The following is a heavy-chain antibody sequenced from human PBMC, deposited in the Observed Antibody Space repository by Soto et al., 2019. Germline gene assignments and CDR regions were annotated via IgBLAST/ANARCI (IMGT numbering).Heavy chain of an antibody. D-gene: IGHD2-2*01. CDR1: GYTFTSYW. CDR3: ASHSTGLYYFGMDV. Sequence: LGESLKISCQASGYTFTSYWIGWVRPVPGKGLDWMGITYPANSDTRYSPSFQGQVTISADKSITTAYLQWGSLKASDTAIYYCASHSTGLYYFGMDVWGQGTTVTVSS. V-gene: IGHV5-51*01. J-gene: IGHJ6*02. CDR2: TYPANSDT.